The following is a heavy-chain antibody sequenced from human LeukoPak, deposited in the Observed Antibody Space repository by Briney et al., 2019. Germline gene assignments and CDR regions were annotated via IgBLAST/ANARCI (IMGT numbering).Heavy chain of an antibody. V-gene: IGHV4-59*01. D-gene: IGHD3-16*01. CDR3: ARFDYYVYFDL. CDR2: IYYSGST. CDR1: GGSMSNYY. Sequence: TASETLSLTCTVSGGSMSNYYWSWIRQPPGMGLEWIGYIYYSGSTNYNPSLKSRLTISVDTSKNQFSLKLSSVTAADTAVYYCARFDYYVYFDLWGRGTLVTVSS. J-gene: IGHJ2*01.